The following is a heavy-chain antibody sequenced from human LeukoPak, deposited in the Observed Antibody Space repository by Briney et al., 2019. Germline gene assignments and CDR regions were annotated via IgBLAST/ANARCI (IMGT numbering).Heavy chain of an antibody. CDR3: AKDKLWGEDYFDY. V-gene: IGHV3-30*02. CDR2: IRYDAITQ. CDR1: GFTFSNYG. D-gene: IGHD3-16*01. J-gene: IGHJ4*02. Sequence: GSLRLSCAASGFTFSNYGMHWVRQAPGKGLKWVAFIRYDAITQYYADSVKGRFTISRDNPKNTLYLQMNSLRAEDTAIYYCAKDKLWGEDYFDYWGQGTLVTVSS.